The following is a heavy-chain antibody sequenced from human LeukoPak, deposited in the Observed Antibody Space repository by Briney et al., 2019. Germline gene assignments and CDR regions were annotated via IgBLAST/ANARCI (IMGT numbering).Heavy chain of an antibody. J-gene: IGHJ4*02. V-gene: IGHV1-2*02. CDR2: INPNSGGT. Sequence: GASVKVSCKASGYTFTGYYMHWVRQAPGQGLEWMGWINPNSGGTNYAQKFQGRVTMTRDTSISTAYMELSRLRSDDTAVYYCARPPPNLYGPSSLDYWGQGTLVTVSS. D-gene: IGHD4-17*01. CDR1: GYTFTGYY. CDR3: ARPPPNLYGPSSLDY.